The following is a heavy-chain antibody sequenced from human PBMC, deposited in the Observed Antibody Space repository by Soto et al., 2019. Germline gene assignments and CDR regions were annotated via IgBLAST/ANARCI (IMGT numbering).Heavy chain of an antibody. J-gene: IGHJ6*02. V-gene: IGHV3-48*03. CDR3: AGLSVTGGVDV. CDR1: GLTSSGFD. D-gene: IGHD2-21*02. CDR2: ISASGDTV. Sequence: EVRLEESGGGFVQPGGALRLSCVFSGLTSSGFDLNWVRQPAGKGLEWLSYISASGDTVAYIDSVRGRFTISTDNAKQALFLQMRALRVEDTAVYYCAGLSVTGGVDVWGQGTTVTVSS.